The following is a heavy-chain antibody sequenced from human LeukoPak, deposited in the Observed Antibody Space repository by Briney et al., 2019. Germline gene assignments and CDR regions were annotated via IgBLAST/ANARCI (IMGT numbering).Heavy chain of an antibody. CDR1: GLSFGAHA. CDR3: VKDHRDSGNYYYYYGMDV. D-gene: IGHD1-26*01. V-gene: IGHV3-23*01. CDR2: VGGGGQRT. J-gene: IGHJ6*02. Sequence: GGSLRLSCAASGLSFGAHAMHWVRQAPGMGLEWVSGVGGGGQRTHYAVSVKGRFTISRDNSKNTLYLQMNSLRAEDTAVYACVKDHRDSGNYYYYYGMDVWGQGTTVAVSS.